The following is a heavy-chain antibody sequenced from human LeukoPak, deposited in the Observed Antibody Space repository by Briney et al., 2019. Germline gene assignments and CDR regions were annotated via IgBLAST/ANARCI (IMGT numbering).Heavy chain of an antibody. CDR1: GFSVRSNY. CDR2: IKSKADGGTT. V-gene: IGHV3-15*01. Sequence: GGSLRLSCAVSGFSVRSNYMSWVRQAPGKGLEWVGRIKSKADGGTTDYAAPVKGRFTISRDDSKNTLNLQMNSLKTEDTAVYYCTTVKEANDAFDIWGQGTMVTVSS. J-gene: IGHJ3*02. CDR3: TTVKEANDAFDI.